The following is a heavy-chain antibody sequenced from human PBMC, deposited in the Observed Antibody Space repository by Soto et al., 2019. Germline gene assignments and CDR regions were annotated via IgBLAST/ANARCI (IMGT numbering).Heavy chain of an antibody. V-gene: IGHV4-4*02. CDR1: GGSISSSNW. Sequence: LSLTCAVSGGSISSSNWWSWVRQPPGKGLEWIGEIYHSGSTNYNPSLKSRVTISVDKSKNQFSLKLSSVTAADTAVYYCARAPYDFWSGPAPFDYWGQGTLVTVSS. J-gene: IGHJ4*02. CDR2: IYHSGST. CDR3: ARAPYDFWSGPAPFDY. D-gene: IGHD3-3*01.